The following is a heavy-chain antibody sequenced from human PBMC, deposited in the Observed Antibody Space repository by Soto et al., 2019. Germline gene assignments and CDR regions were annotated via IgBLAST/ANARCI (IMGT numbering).Heavy chain of an antibody. J-gene: IGHJ6*04. Sequence: TSAEAASENPGSPYNNLALCSVRQAHEQVLEWMRWISAYNGNTNYAQNFQGRVTMTTDTSTSTAYMELSSLRSEDTAVYYCARDPYXDSSGPGYYYYGMEFWGKGTTVTVFS. D-gene: IGHD3-22*01. CDR1: GSPYNNLA. CDR2: ISAYNGNT. CDR3: ARDPYXDSSGPGYYYYGMEF. V-gene: IGHV1-18*01.